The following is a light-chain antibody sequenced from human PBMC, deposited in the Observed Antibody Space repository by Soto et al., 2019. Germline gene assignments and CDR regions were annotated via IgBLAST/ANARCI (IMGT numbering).Light chain of an antibody. J-gene: IGKJ4*01. CDR1: QSISRW. CDR3: HQASSFPLS. Sequence: DIQMTQSPSTLSASVGDRVTITCRASQSISRWLAWYPQKPGRAPNLLIYKASTLQTGVPSRFSGSVSGTDFTLTITNRQPDDFATYYCHQASSFPLSFGGGTKVDIK. V-gene: IGKV1-12*01. CDR2: KAS.